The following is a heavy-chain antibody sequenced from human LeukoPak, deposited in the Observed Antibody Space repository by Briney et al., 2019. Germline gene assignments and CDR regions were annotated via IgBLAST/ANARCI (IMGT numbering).Heavy chain of an antibody. CDR3: ARDGGFWSQDY. D-gene: IGHD3-16*01. Sequence: PGGSLRLSCAASGFTFSTYSMNWVRQAPGKGLEWISYITSSSNTVYYADSVKGRFTISRDNAKNSLYLQMNSLRDDDTAVYSCARDGGFWSQDYWGQGTLVTVSS. V-gene: IGHV3-48*02. CDR2: ITSSSNTV. CDR1: GFTFSTYS. J-gene: IGHJ4*02.